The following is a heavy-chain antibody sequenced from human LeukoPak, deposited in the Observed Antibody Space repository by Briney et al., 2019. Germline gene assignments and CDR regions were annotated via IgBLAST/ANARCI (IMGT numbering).Heavy chain of an antibody. CDR3: VRDLNRYGLDS. J-gene: IGHJ4*02. Sequence: GGSLRLSCAASGFTFSDYYMSWIRQAPGKGLEWVSYISSSGSTIYYADSVKGRFTISRDNSQNTLFLQLNSLTDEDTAIYYCVRDLNRYGLDSWGQGTRVTVSS. CDR2: ISSSGSTI. V-gene: IGHV3-11*01. D-gene: IGHD5-18*01. CDR1: GFTFSDYY.